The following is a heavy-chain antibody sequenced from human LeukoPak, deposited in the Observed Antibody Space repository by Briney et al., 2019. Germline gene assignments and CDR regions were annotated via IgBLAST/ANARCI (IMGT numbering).Heavy chain of an antibody. Sequence: GGSLTLSCAVAGFTFSSYAMSWVRPAPGKGREWVSSTSAGVRTTYYADSVKGRFTISRDHSKNTPHLQMNSLRAEDTAVYYCAKDGRRITYYFAYWGQGTLVPVSS. D-gene: IGHD1-14*01. CDR2: TSAGVRTT. CDR1: GFTFSSYA. J-gene: IGHJ4*02. V-gene: IGHV3-23*01. CDR3: AKDGRRITYYFAY.